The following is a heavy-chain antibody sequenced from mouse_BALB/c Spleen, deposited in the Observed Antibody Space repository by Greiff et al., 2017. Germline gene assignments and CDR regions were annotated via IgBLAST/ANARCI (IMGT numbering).Heavy chain of an antibody. V-gene: IGHV5-9-3*01. Sequence: EVKLVESGGGLVKPGGSLKLSCAASGFTFSSYAMSWVRQTPEKRLEWVATISSGGSYTYYPDSVKGRFTISRDNAKNTLYLQMSSLRSEDTAMYYCARSYYRYDEAAWFAYWGQGTRVTVSA. CDR3: ARSYYRYDEAAWFAY. CDR1: GFTFSSYA. J-gene: IGHJ3*01. CDR2: ISSGGSYT. D-gene: IGHD2-14*01.